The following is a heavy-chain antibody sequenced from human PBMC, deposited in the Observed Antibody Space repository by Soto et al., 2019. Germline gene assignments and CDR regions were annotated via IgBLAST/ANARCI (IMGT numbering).Heavy chain of an antibody. V-gene: IGHV4-31*03. Sequence: QVQLQESGPGRVKPSQTLSLTCTVSGVSVNDGGYYWNWIRQHPGRGLEYIGYIYHSGYSYSNPSLERRFTWSLETSKNQFSMTVTSVTAADTAVYYCAAQRGGGYFDSWGLGTLVTVSS. CDR3: AAQRGGGYFDS. CDR2: IYHSGYS. CDR1: GVSVNDGGYY. D-gene: IGHD3-16*01. J-gene: IGHJ4*01.